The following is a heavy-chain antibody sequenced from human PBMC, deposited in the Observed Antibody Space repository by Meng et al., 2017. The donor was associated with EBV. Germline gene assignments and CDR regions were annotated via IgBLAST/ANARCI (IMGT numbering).Heavy chain of an antibody. J-gene: IGHJ4*02. V-gene: IGHV1-69*17. CDR3: ARGGRVILHNFDL. CDR1: GGNFGSYG. Sequence: QLLPFGDVWKKPVSSLKISCRASGGNFGSYGITWIRQAPGQGLEWMGGIIHMYGVLSTALNFKERVTITADKSTNVVYMELRSLSYKDTAVYYCARGGRVILHNFDLWGQGTLVTVFS. CDR2: IIHMYGVL. D-gene: IGHD3-16*01.